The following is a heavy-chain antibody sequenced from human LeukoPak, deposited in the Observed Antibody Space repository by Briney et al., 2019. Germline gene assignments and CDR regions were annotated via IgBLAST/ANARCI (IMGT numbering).Heavy chain of an antibody. J-gene: IGHJ4*02. V-gene: IGHV3-23*01. CDR2: IIVSGTT. CDR1: GFTFSSFS. Sequence: GGSLRLSCAASGFTFSSFSMTWVRQAPGKGLEWVSSIIVSGTTYYADSVKGLFTISRDSFRGTLFLQMDSLRVEDTAVYFCAKGSVGNADFASWGQGALVTVSS. D-gene: IGHD6-25*01. CDR3: AKGSVGNADFAS.